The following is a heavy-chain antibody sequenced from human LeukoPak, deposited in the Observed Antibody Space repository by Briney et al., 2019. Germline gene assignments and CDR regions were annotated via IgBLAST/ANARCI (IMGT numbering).Heavy chain of an antibody. D-gene: IGHD1-26*01. J-gene: IGHJ6*03. CDR2: ISAYNGNT. Sequence: ASVKVSCKASGYTFTSYGISWVRQAPGQGLEWMGWISAYNGNTNYAQKLQGRVTMTTDTSTSTAYMGLRSLRSDDTAVYYCARLLWELPPYYHYYMDVWGKGTTVTVSS. CDR3: ARLLWELPPYYHYYMDV. V-gene: IGHV1-18*01. CDR1: GYTFTSYG.